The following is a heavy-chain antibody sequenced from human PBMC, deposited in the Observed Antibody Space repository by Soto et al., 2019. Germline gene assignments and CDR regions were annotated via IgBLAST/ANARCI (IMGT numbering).Heavy chain of an antibody. CDR3: ARVGHYYYGMDV. Sequence: ASVKVSCKASGYTFTTYVMHWVRQAPGQRLEWMGWINTGNDNTKYSQKFQGRVTITRDTSASTVYMELSSLSSEDTAVYYCARVGHYYYGMDVWGQGTTVTVS. J-gene: IGHJ6*02. CDR1: GYTFTTYV. CDR2: INTGNDNT. V-gene: IGHV1-3*04. D-gene: IGHD3-3*01.